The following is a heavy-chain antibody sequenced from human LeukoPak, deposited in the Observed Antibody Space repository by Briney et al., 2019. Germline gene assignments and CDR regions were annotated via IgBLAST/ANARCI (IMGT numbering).Heavy chain of an antibody. D-gene: IGHD3-9*01. CDR3: ARVTGYTIEDYFDY. J-gene: IGHJ4*02. CDR1: GGSMSSYY. Sequence: SETLSLTCTVSGGSMSSYYWSWIRQPPGKGLEWIGYIYYSGSTNYNPSLKSRVTISVDTSKNQFSLKLSSVTAADTAVYYCARVTGYTIEDYFDYWGQGNLVTVSS. V-gene: IGHV4-59*01. CDR2: IYYSGST.